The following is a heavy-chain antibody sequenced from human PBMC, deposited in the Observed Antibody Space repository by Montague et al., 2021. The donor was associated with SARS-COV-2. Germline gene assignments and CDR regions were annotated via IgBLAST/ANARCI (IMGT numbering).Heavy chain of an antibody. D-gene: IGHD3-22*01. J-gene: IGHJ4*02. CDR1: GGSISSHTSC. CDR3: ASTVDYYAHFDS. CDR2: ICYSGMA. Sequence: SETLSLTCTVSGGSISSHTSCWGWVRLPPGKGLEWIGSICYSGMAHYTPSLKSRLIISLDTSKTHVSLKLRSVTAADTAVYYCASTVDYYAHFDSWGQGTLVSVSS. V-gene: IGHV4-39*07.